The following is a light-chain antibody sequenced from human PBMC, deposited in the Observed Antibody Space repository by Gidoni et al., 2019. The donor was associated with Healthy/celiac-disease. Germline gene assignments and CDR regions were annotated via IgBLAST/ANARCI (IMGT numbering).Light chain of an antibody. CDR3: QQYGSSRS. J-gene: IGKJ4*01. Sequence: EIVLTQSPGTLSLSPGERATRSCRASQSVSSSYLAWYQQKPGPAPRLLIYGASSRATGIPDRFSGSGSGTDFTLTISRLESEDFAVYYCQQYGSSRSFGGXTKVEIK. CDR1: QSVSSSY. V-gene: IGKV3-20*01. CDR2: GAS.